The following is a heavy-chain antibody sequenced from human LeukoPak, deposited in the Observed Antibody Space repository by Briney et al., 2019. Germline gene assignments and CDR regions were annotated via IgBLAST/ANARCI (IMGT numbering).Heavy chain of an antibody. CDR2: IKQDGSEK. Sequence: PGGTLRLSCAVSGFTFSSDWMSWGRRAPGRGVEWVANIKQDGSEKYYVDSVEGRFTISRDNAKNSMYLQMNTLRADDTAVYYCARVRGYRQLDFWGRGTLVTVSS. D-gene: IGHD3-16*02. CDR3: ARVRGYRQLDF. CDR1: GFTFSSDW. V-gene: IGHV3-7*01. J-gene: IGHJ4*02.